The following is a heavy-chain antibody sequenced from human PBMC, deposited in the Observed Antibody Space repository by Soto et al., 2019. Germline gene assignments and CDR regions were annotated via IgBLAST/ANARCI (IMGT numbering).Heavy chain of an antibody. CDR1: GYTFTNYW. J-gene: IGHJ6*02. CDR2: IDPSDSYT. CDR3: ARGYSGYDPPAYYYYYGLDV. D-gene: IGHD5-12*01. V-gene: IGHV5-10-1*01. Sequence: PGESLKISWKGSGYTFTNYWISWVRQMPGKGLEWMGRIDPSDSYTSYNPSFQGHVIISADKSISTAYLRWSSLKASDTAMYYCARGYSGYDPPAYYYYYGLDVWGQGTTVTVSS.